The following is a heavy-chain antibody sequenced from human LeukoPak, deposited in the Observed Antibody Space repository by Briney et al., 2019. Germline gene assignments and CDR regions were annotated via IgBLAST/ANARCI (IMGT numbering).Heavy chain of an antibody. D-gene: IGHD6-13*01. Sequence: GGSLRLSCAASGFIFSSYDMHWVRQAPGKGLEWVAFIRYDGSDKDYVDSVKGRFTISRDNSKNTLYLQMNSLRAEDTAVYYCARDPDIAIAGPSYFDYWGQGTLVTVSS. V-gene: IGHV3-30*02. J-gene: IGHJ4*02. CDR3: ARDPDIAIAGPSYFDY. CDR1: GFIFSSYD. CDR2: IRYDGSDK.